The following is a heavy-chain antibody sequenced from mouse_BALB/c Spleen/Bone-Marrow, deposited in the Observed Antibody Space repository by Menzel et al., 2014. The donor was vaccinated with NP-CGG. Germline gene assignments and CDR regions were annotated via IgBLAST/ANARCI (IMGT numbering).Heavy chain of an antibody. V-gene: IGHV4-1*02. CDR1: GFDFSRYW. CDR3: ARLNYYGNLFV. D-gene: IGHD1-1*01. CDR2: INPESSTI. J-gene: IGHJ1*01. Sequence: EVQLVESGGGLVQPGGSLKLSCAASGFDFSRYWMSWVRQAPGKGLEWIGEINPESSTINYTPSLKDKFIISRDNAKNTLYLQMNKVRSEDTALYDCARLNYYGNLFVWGAGTTVTVSS.